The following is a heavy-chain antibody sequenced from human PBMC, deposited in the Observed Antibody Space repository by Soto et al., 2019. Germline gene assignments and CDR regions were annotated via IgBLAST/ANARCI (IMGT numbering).Heavy chain of an antibody. V-gene: IGHV4-59*08. Sequence: SETLSLTCTVSGGSISSYYWSWIRQPPGKGLEWIGYIYHSGGSNYNPSLKSRVTILLDTSKNQLSLKLSSVTAADTAVYYCARQRSVAVTPWWFDPWGQGTLVTVSS. D-gene: IGHD2-21*02. CDR3: ARQRSVAVTPWWFDP. CDR2: IYHSGGS. J-gene: IGHJ5*02. CDR1: GGSISSYY.